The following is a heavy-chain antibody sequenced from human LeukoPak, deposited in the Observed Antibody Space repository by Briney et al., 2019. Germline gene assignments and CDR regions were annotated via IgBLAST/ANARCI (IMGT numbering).Heavy chain of an antibody. CDR3: ARRGSGASLEYYFDL. V-gene: IGHV4-4*02. CDR1: GGSINSSNW. J-gene: IGHJ2*01. D-gene: IGHD1-14*01. CDR2: IYHSGST. Sequence: SGTLSLTCAVSGGSINSSNWWSWVRQPPGKGLEWIGEIYHSGSTNYNPSLKSRVTISVDTSKNQFSLKLSSVTAADTAVYYCARRGSGASLEYYFDLWGRGTLVTVSS.